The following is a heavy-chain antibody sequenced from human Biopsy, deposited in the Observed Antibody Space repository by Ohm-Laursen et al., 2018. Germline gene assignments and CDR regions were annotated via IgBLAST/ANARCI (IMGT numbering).Heavy chain of an antibody. CDR2: VYYTGRT. CDR1: GDSISSYY. CDR3: ARDRGYYSDRTVPGYFDL. V-gene: IGHV4-59*01. D-gene: IGHD3-22*01. Sequence: GTLSLTCTVSGDSISSYYWSWIRQPPGKGLEWIGYVYYTGRTDYNPSLQSRVTISVDTSKNHFSLRLRSVTPADTAIYYCARDRGYYSDRTVPGYFDLWGRGTLVTVSS. J-gene: IGHJ2*01.